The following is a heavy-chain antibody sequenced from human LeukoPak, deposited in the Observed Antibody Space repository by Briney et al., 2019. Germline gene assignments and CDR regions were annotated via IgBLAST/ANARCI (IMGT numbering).Heavy chain of an antibody. Sequence: GGSLRLSCAASGFSFSNHWMHWVRQVPGKGLVWVSRINSDGSSTTHADSVKGRFTISRDNAKNTLYLQMNSLRDEDTAVYYCTRDVSQSSSWYGEFDYWGQGTQVTVSS. CDR2: INSDGSST. D-gene: IGHD6-13*01. V-gene: IGHV3-74*03. J-gene: IGHJ4*02. CDR3: TRDVSQSSSWYGEFDY. CDR1: GFSFSNHW.